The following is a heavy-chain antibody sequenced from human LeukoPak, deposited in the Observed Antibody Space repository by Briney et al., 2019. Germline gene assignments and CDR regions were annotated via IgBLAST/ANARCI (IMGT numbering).Heavy chain of an antibody. CDR2: IYHTGST. D-gene: IGHD6-19*01. CDR3: ARGRTAAGIDTFDI. Sequence: PSETLSLTCTVSGGSIGGYYWSWIRQPPEKGLEWIGYIYHTGSTSYSPSLKSRLTISVDTSKKQFSLELNSVTAADTAVYYCARGRTAAGIDTFDIWGQGTMVTVSS. J-gene: IGHJ3*02. V-gene: IGHV4-59*01. CDR1: GGSIGGYY.